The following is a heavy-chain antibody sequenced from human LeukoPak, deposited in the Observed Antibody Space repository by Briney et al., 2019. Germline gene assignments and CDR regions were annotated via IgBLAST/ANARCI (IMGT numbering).Heavy chain of an antibody. CDR1: GFTFSSYA. Sequence: PGRSLTLSCAASGFTFSSYAIHWVRQAPGKGPEWVAVISYDGRDKHHADSVKGRFTISRDNSKNTLYLQMNSLRPEDTAVYFCAKDRTQIATYYFDYRGQGTLVTVSS. D-gene: IGHD2-21*01. CDR2: ISYDGRDK. J-gene: IGHJ4*02. CDR3: AKDRTQIATYYFDY. V-gene: IGHV3-30*04.